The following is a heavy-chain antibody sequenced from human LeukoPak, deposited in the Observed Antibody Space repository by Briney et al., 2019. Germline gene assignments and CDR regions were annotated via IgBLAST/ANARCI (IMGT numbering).Heavy chain of an antibody. Sequence: SETLSLTCTVSGGSISSYYWSWIRQPPGKGLEWIGYIYYSGSTNNNPSPKSRVTITVDTSKNQFSLKLSSVTAADTAVYYCARSRGERWLQFDAFDIWGQGTMVTVSS. CDR2: IYYSGST. D-gene: IGHD5-24*01. J-gene: IGHJ3*02. CDR1: GGSISSYY. CDR3: ARSRGERWLQFDAFDI. V-gene: IGHV4-59*01.